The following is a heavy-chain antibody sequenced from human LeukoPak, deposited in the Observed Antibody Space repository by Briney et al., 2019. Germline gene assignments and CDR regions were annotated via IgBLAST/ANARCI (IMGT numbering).Heavy chain of an antibody. D-gene: IGHD3-22*01. Sequence: NPSETLSLTCTVSGGSVSSGNYYWSWIRQPPGKGLGWIGYIYYSGSTNYNPSLKSRVTISVDTSKNQFSLKLSSVTAADTAVYYCARDPSGYFNYWGQGTLATVSS. CDR3: ARDPSGYFNY. CDR2: IYYSGST. V-gene: IGHV4-61*01. CDR1: GGSVSSGNYY. J-gene: IGHJ4*02.